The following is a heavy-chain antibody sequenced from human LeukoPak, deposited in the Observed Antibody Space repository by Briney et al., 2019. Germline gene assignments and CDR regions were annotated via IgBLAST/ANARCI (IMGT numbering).Heavy chain of an antibody. D-gene: IGHD6-19*01. CDR3: ARSGWAGPFDY. Sequence: PGGSLRLSCAASGFTFSSYWMRWVRQAPGKGLVWVSRTNSDGSSTSYADSVKGRFTISRDNAKNTLYLQMNSLRAEDTAVYYCARSGWAGPFDYWGQGTLVTGSS. J-gene: IGHJ4*02. CDR2: TNSDGSST. V-gene: IGHV3-74*01. CDR1: GFTFSSYW.